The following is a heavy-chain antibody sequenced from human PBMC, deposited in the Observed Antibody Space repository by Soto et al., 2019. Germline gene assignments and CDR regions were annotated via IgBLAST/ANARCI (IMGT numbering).Heavy chain of an antibody. CDR1: GGSISSSSYY. CDR2: IYHSGGT. Sequence: PSETLSLTCTVSGGSISSSSYYWGWIRQPPGKGLEWIGYIYHSGGTDYNPSLKSRVTISVDKSKNQFSLNLTSVTAADTAVYFCARDSLHGYYFDDWGQGILVTVSS. D-gene: IGHD3-3*01. CDR3: ARDSLHGYYFDD. J-gene: IGHJ4*02. V-gene: IGHV4-39*07.